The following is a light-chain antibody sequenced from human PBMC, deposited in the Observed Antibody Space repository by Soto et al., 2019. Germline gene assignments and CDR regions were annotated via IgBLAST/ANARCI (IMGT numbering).Light chain of an antibody. Sequence: QSALTQPASVSGSPGQSITISCTGTSSGVGSYNLVSWYQQHPDKAPKLMIYEGSKRPSGVSHRFSGSKSGNTASLTISGLQAEDEADYYCCSYAGSSTPYVFGTGTKLTVL. CDR1: SSGVGSYNL. CDR2: EGS. J-gene: IGLJ1*01. CDR3: CSYAGSSTPYV. V-gene: IGLV2-23*01.